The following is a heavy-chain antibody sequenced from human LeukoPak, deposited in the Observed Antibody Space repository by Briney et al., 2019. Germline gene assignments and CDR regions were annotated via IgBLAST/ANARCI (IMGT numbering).Heavy chain of an antibody. Sequence: GGSLRLSCAASGITFSNYGMHWVRQAPGKGLEWVAVISSDETNIRYGDSVRGRFTVSRDNAKNTVYLQMNGLGADDTAVYYCAKDPYRVVFATGNYLDPWGPGTLVTVSS. CDR2: ISSDETNI. CDR1: GITFSNYG. J-gene: IGHJ5*02. D-gene: IGHD2-15*01. V-gene: IGHV3-30*18. CDR3: AKDPYRVVFATGNYLDP.